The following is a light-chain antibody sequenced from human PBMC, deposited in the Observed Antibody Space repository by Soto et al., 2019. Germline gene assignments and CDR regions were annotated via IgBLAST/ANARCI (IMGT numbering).Light chain of an antibody. CDR2: DAS. CDR3: QQRRNWPIT. Sequence: IVLTQSPATLSLSPGERATLSCRASQGVRSHLAWYQHKPGQAPRLLIYDASSRATGVPARFSGSGSGTDFTLTISSLESEDVAVYYCQQRRNWPITFGQGTRLEIK. CDR1: QGVRSH. V-gene: IGKV3-11*01. J-gene: IGKJ5*01.